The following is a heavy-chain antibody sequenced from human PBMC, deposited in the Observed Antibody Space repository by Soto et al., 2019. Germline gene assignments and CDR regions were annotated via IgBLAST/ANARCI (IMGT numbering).Heavy chain of an antibody. CDR2: IYYSGST. CDR1: GGSISSYY. CDR3: ARETSIAAPNLQTRPYYYSYMDV. J-gene: IGHJ6*03. D-gene: IGHD6-6*01. V-gene: IGHV4-59*01. Sequence: SETLSLTCTASGGSISSYYWSWIRQPPGKGLEWIGYIYYSGSTNYNPSLKSRVTISVDTSKNQFSLKLSSVTAADTAVYYCARETSIAAPNLQTRPYYYSYMDVWGKGTTVTVSS.